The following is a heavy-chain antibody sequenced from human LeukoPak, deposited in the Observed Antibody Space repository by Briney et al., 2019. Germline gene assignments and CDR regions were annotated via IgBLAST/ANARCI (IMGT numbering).Heavy chain of an antibody. CDR1: GFTFSSYG. V-gene: IGHV3-30*02. J-gene: IGHJ4*02. CDR3: AKIPLWFGEKLPIDY. Sequence: PGGSLRLSCAASGFTFSSYGMHSVRQAPDKGLERVALIRNDGTNKYYADSVKGRFTISRDNSKNTLYLQMSSLRTEDTAVYYCAKIPLWFGEKLPIDYWGQGTLVTVSS. CDR2: IRNDGTNK. D-gene: IGHD3-10*01.